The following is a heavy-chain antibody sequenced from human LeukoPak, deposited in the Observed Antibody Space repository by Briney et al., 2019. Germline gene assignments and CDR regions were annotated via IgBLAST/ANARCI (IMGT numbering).Heavy chain of an antibody. CDR3: ARKYPDHWFDP. J-gene: IGHJ5*02. CDR1: GGSITSGNYY. V-gene: IGHV4-30-4*01. Sequence: SETLSLTCTVSGGSITSGNYYWSWIRQPPGKDLEWIGYIFYLGNTYYIPSLRSRVSISVNTFQNQFSLKLTAVTAADTAVYYCARKYPDHWFDPWGQGTLVTVSS. CDR2: IFYLGNT. D-gene: IGHD2/OR15-2a*01.